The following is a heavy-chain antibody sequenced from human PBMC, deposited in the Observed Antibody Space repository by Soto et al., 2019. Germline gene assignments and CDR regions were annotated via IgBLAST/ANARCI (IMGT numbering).Heavy chain of an antibody. Sequence: QVQLVQSGAEVKKPGASVKVSCKASGYTFTSYAMHWVRQAPGQRLEWMGWINAGNGNTKYSQKFQGRVTITRDTSASTAYMELSSLRSEDTAVYYCARGITIFGVVIPNYFAYWGQGTLVTVSS. D-gene: IGHD3-3*01. V-gene: IGHV1-3*01. CDR1: GYTFTSYA. CDR2: INAGNGNT. J-gene: IGHJ4*02. CDR3: ARGITIFGVVIPNYFAY.